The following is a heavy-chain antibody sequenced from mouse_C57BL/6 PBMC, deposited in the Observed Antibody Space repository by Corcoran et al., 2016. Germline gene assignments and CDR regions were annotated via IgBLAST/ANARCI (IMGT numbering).Heavy chain of an antibody. CDR1: GYTFTDYN. J-gene: IGHJ4*01. Sequence: EVQLQQSGPELVKPGASVKIPCKASGYTFTDYNMDWVKQSHGKSLEWIGDINPNNGGTIYNQKFKGKATLTVDKSSSTAYMELRSLTSEDTAVYYCARRVYGSSYNYAMDYWGQGTSVTVSS. D-gene: IGHD1-1*01. V-gene: IGHV1-18*01. CDR2: INPNNGGT. CDR3: ARRVYGSSYNYAMDY.